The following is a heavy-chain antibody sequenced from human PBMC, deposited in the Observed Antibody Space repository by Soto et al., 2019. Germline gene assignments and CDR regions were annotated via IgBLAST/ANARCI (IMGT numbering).Heavy chain of an antibody. D-gene: IGHD5-18*01. CDR2: IDPSDSYT. CDR1: GYSFTSYW. J-gene: IGHJ4*02. V-gene: IGHV5-10-1*01. Sequence: EVQLVQSGAEVKKPGESLRISCKGSGYSFTSYWISWVRQMPGKGLEWMGRIDPSDSYTNYSPSFQGHVTISADKSISTAYLQWSSLKASDTALYYCAYSLDVDTAKVDYWGQGTLVTVSS. CDR3: AYSLDVDTAKVDY.